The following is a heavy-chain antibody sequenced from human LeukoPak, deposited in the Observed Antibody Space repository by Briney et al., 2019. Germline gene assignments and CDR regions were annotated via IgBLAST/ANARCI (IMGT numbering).Heavy chain of an antibody. CDR2: ISYDGSNK. D-gene: IGHD6-13*01. J-gene: IGHJ4*02. V-gene: IGHV3-30-3*01. CDR3: ARDGTDYSSSWQLDY. CDR1: GFTFSSYA. Sequence: PGGSLGLSCAASGFTFSSYAMHWVRQAPGKGLEWVAVISYDGSNKYYADSVKGRFTISRDNSKNTLYLQMNSLRAEDTAVYYCARDGTDYSSSWQLDYWGQGTRVTVSS.